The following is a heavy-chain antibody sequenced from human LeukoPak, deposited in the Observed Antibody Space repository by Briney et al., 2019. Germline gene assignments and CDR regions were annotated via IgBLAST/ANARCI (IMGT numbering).Heavy chain of an antibody. CDR1: GFTFSNYA. V-gene: IGHV3-23*01. J-gene: IGHJ4*02. CDR3: AKGLSDPNLVLDS. CDR2: FTASGGRT. Sequence: GGSLRLSCAASGFTFSNYAMTWVRQAPGKGLEWVSSFTASGGRTYYADSVKGRFTISRDNSKNTLYLQLNSLSTADTALYFCAKGLSDPNLVLDSWGQGTLVTVSS. D-gene: IGHD2-8*02.